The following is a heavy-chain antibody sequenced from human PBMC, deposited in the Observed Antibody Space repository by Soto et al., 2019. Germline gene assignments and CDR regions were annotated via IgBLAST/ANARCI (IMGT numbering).Heavy chain of an antibody. CDR1: GYTFTSYG. CDR3: ARLELRGVIRYGMDV. CDR2: ISAYNGNT. V-gene: IGHV1-18*01. J-gene: IGHJ6*02. Sequence: GASVKVSCKASGYTFTSYGISWVRQAPGQGLEWMGWISAYNGNTNYAQKLQGRVTMTTDTSTSTAYMELRSLRSDDTAAYYCARLELRGVIRYGMDVWGQGTTVTVSS. D-gene: IGHD3-10*01.